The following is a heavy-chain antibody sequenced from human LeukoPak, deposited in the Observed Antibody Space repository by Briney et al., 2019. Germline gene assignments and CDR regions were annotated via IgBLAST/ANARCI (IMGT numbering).Heavy chain of an antibody. CDR3: ARSPGDTFGGVIVIRHFDY. CDR1: GDSISSYY. Sequence: PSETLSLTCTVSGDSISSYYWSWIRQPPRKGLEWIGYIYYDGSTSYNPSLKSRVTMSVDTSKNQFSLKLGSVTAADTAVYYCARSPGDTFGGVIVIRHFDYWGQGTLVTVSS. D-gene: IGHD3-16*02. V-gene: IGHV4-59*12. CDR2: IYYDGST. J-gene: IGHJ4*02.